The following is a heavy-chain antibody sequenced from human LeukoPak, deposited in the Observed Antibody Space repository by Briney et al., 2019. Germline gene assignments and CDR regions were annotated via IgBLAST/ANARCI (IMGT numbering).Heavy chain of an antibody. J-gene: IGHJ4*02. CDR1: GGSITNISSY. D-gene: IGHD4-17*01. V-gene: IGHV4-39*02. CDR2: IYHNGDT. CDR3: ARLLYDFGDHLFDS. Sequence: PSETLSLTCTVSGGSITNISSYWAWIRQPPGKGLEWIGNIYHNGDTYSNPSLKSRFTQSVETSKNHFSLKLTSATAADTAVYYCARLLYDFGDHLFDSWGQGTLVTVSS.